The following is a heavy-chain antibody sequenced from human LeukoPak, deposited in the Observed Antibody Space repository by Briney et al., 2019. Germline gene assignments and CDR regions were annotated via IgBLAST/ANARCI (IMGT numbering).Heavy chain of an antibody. CDR3: ARGSPTKIYD. Sequence: NSSETLSLTCAVYGGSFNSYCWTWIRQPPGKGLEWIGYIYYSGSTNYNPSLKSRVTISVDTSKNQFSLKLSSVTAADTAVYYCARGSPTKIYDWGQGTLVTVSS. D-gene: IGHD3-22*01. CDR1: GGSFNSYC. V-gene: IGHV4-59*01. CDR2: IYYSGST. J-gene: IGHJ4*02.